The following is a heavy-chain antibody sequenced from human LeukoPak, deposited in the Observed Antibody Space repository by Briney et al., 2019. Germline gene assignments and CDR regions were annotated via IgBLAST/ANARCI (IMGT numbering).Heavy chain of an antibody. Sequence: SQTLSLTCTVSGGSISSGDYYWSWIRQPPGKGLEWIGYIYYSGSTYYNPSLKSRVTISVDTSKNQFSLKLSSVTAADTAVYYCARGFRDIVVVPTYYFDYWGQGTLVTVSS. V-gene: IGHV4-30-4*01. CDR3: ARGFRDIVVVPTYYFDY. CDR2: IYYSGST. J-gene: IGHJ4*02. D-gene: IGHD2-2*01. CDR1: GGSISSGDYY.